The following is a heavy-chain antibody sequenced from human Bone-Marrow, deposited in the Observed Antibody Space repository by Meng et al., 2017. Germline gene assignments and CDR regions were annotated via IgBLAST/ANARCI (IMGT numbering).Heavy chain of an antibody. D-gene: IGHD3-10*01. CDR2: MNPGETTI. CDR1: GFALRNNW. Sequence: EVQLVESGGGLVQPGGYLRLSCAASGFALRNNWMHWVRQAPGKGLVWVARMNPGETTITHAGSVMGRFTISRDIARNTLHLQMNSLRAEDSALYFCVRDFGGESDFWGQGTLVTVSS. V-gene: IGHV3-74*03. CDR3: VRDFGGESDF. J-gene: IGHJ4*02.